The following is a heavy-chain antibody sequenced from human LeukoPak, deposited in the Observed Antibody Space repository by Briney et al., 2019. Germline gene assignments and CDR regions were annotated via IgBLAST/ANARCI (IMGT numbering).Heavy chain of an antibody. J-gene: IGHJ4*02. CDR1: GGSFSGYY. CDR3: ARALYSSSALDY. CDR2: INHSGST. D-gene: IGHD6-13*01. V-gene: IGHV4-34*01. Sequence: SETLSLTCAVYGGSFSGYYWSWIRQPPGKGLEWIGEINHSGSTNYNPSLKSRVTISVDTSKNQFSLKLSSVTAADTAVYYCARALYSSSALDYWGQGTLVTVSS.